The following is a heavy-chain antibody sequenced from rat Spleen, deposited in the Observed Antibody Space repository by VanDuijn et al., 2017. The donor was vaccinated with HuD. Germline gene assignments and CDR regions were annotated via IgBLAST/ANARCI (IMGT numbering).Heavy chain of an antibody. D-gene: IGHD1-4*01. CDR1: GFSLTDFS. CDR2: MWSGGTT. CDR3: ARAGYHFDY. Sequence: QVQLEESGPGLVQPSQTLSLTCTVSGFSLTDFSVSWVRHPPGKGLEWIGAMWSGGTTDYNLALKSRLSISRDTSKSQVFLKMSSLQTEDTATYYCARAGYHFDYWGQGVMVTVSS. J-gene: IGHJ2*01. V-gene: IGHV2-15*01.